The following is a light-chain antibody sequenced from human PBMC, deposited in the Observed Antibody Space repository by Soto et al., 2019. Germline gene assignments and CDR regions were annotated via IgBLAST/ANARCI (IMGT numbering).Light chain of an antibody. CDR2: GAS. CDR1: QSIYSSY. J-gene: IGKJ2*01. V-gene: IGKV3-20*01. CDR3: QQYGSSPPYT. Sequence: DIVLTQSPGPLSLSPGESATLSCRASQSIYSSYLAWYQQKHGQAPRLLIYGASHRATAVPDRFIGSGSGTEFSLTISSMEPEDVAVYYCQQYGSSPPYTFGQGTKLEIK.